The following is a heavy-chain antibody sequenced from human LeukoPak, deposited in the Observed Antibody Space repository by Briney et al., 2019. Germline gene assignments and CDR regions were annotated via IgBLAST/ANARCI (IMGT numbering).Heavy chain of an antibody. V-gene: IGHV3-23*01. CDR1: GFTFSSYA. D-gene: IGHD4-17*01. CDR3: AKGNGDHAIHPDY. J-gene: IGHJ4*02. Sequence: QPGGSLRLSCAASGFTFSSYAMSWVRQAPGKGLEWVSATSGSGGRTYYADSVKGRFTISRDNSKNTLYLQMNSLRADDTAVYYCAKGNGDHAIHPDYWGQGTLVTVSS. CDR2: TSGSGGRT.